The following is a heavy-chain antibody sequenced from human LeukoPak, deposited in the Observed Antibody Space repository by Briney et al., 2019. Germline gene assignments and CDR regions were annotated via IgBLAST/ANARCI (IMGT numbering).Heavy chain of an antibody. D-gene: IGHD5-18*01. Sequence: GGSLRLSCAASGFTFSSYGMHWVRQAPGKGLEWVAFIRYDGNNKYYADSVKGRFTISRDNSKNTLYLQMNSLRAEDTAVYYCAKVSGIQLWLLGYWGQGTLVTVSS. CDR1: GFTFSSYG. V-gene: IGHV3-30*02. J-gene: IGHJ4*02. CDR2: IRYDGNNK. CDR3: AKVSGIQLWLLGY.